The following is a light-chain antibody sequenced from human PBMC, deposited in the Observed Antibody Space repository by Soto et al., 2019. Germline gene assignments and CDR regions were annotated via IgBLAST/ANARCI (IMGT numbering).Light chain of an antibody. CDR2: DAT. J-gene: IGLJ1*01. V-gene: IGLV3-21*02. CDR1: KIGSKI. CDR3: PVWASTAEFFV. Sequence: SYELTQPPSVSVAPGQTAKITFGGDKIGSKIVHGYKQRPGHAPVAVVFDATDRPSGTPDRISASRPGDTANLTISRVDAGEEDDYYCPVWASTAEFFVLGSGTKLTVL.